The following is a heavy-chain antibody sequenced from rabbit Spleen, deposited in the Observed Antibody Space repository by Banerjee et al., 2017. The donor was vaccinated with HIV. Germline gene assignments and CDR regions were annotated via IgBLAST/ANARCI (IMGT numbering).Heavy chain of an antibody. CDR1: GFSFSSNYW. V-gene: IGHV1S45*01. CDR2: INAVTGKP. D-gene: IGHD1-1*01. Sequence: QEQLEESGGDLVKPEGSLTLTCTASGFSFSSNYWTCWVRQAPGKGLEWIACINAVTGKPVYATWAKGRFTISKTSSTTVTLQMTRLTAADTATYFCARDLPEIVGWNFGFWGPGTLVTVS. J-gene: IGHJ3*01. CDR3: ARDLPEIVGWNFGF.